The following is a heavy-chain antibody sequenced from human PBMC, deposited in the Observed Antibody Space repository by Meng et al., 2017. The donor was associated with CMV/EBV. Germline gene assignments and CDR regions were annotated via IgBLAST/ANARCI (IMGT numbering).Heavy chain of an antibody. V-gene: IGHV1-69*10. D-gene: IGHD5-18*01. Sequence: SVKVSCKASGGTFSSYAISWVRQAPGQGLEWMGGIIPILGIANYAQKFQSRVTITADKSTSTAYMELSSLRSEDTAVYYCARGYGRSSRPFDYWGQGTLVTVSS. J-gene: IGHJ4*02. CDR2: IIPILGIA. CDR3: ARGYGRSSRPFDY. CDR1: GGTFSSYA.